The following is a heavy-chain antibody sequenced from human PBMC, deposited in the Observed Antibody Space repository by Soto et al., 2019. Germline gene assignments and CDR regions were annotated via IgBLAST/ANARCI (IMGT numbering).Heavy chain of an antibody. CDR2: IFSGGST. V-gene: IGHV3-53*04. CDR3: KSRDY. CDR1: GFSVSDNY. J-gene: IGHJ4*02. Sequence: VQLVESGGGLVQPGGSLRLACAASGFSVSDNYMNWVRQAPGKGLEWVSVIFSGGSTYYADSVKVRFTISRHNSENTLYLQMSSLRVEDAAVYYCKSRDYWGRGTLVTVSS.